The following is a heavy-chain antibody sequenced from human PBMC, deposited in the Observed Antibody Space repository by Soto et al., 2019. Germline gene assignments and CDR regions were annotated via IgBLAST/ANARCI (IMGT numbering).Heavy chain of an antibody. J-gene: IGHJ5*02. D-gene: IGHD6-13*01. CDR3: ARGVLAAAGPNWFDP. CDR1: GYTFTGYY. Sequence: ASVKVSCKASGYTFTGYYMHWVRQAPGQGLEWMGWINPNSGGTNYAQKFQGWDTMTRDTSISTAYMELSRLRSDDTAVYYCARGVLAAAGPNWFDPWGQGTLVTVSS. CDR2: INPNSGGT. V-gene: IGHV1-2*04.